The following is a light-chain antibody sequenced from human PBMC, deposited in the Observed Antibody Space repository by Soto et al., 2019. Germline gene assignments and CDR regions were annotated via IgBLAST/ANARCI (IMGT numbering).Light chain of an antibody. Sequence: DIVMTQSPLSLPVTPGEPASISCRSSQTLLHSINGYTYLDWYVQKPGQSPQVLIYLGSNRASGVPDRFSGSGSGTDFTLKISRVEAEDVGLYYCMQALLTPWTFGQGTRLEIK. CDR1: QTLLHSINGYTY. CDR3: MQALLTPWT. V-gene: IGKV2-28*01. J-gene: IGKJ2*02. CDR2: LGS.